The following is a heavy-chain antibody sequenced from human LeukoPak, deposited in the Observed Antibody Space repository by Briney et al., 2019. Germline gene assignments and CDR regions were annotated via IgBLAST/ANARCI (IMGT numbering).Heavy chain of an antibody. J-gene: IGHJ4*02. D-gene: IGHD3-10*01. CDR3: ARGFPRITMVRGVISDN. Sequence: PSETLSLTCAVYGGSFSGYYWSWIRQPPGKGLEWIGEINHSGSTNYNPSLKSRVTISVDTSKNQFSLKLSSVTAADTAVYYCARGFPRITMVRGVISDNWGQGTLVTVSS. CDR1: GGSFSGYY. CDR2: INHSGST. V-gene: IGHV4-34*01.